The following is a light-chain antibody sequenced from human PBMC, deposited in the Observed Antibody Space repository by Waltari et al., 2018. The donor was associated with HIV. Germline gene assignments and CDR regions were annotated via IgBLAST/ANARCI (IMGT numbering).Light chain of an antibody. CDR3: AAWDDSLNGPWV. Sequence: QSVLTQPPSASGTPGQRVTISCSGSSSNIGSNTVNWYQQLPGTAPKLLIYSNNQRPSGVPYRVSGSKSGTSASLAISGLQSEDEADYYCAAWDDSLNGPWVFGGGTKLTVL. J-gene: IGLJ3*02. CDR2: SNN. CDR1: SSNIGSNT. V-gene: IGLV1-44*01.